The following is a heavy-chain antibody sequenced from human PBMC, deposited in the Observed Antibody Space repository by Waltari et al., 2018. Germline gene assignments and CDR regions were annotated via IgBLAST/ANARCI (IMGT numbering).Heavy chain of an antibody. CDR3: ARADSSGWYGFDY. CDR2: IYAGGTT. Sequence: EVQLVESGGALVQPGGSRRLSCAVSGFTVRANYVTWVRQVPGKWLEWLSVIYAGGTTFYADSVKDRFIVSRDNHKNTVYLQMNTLRPDDTAIYYCARADSSGWYGFDYWGQGTLVTVSS. CDR1: GFTVRANY. V-gene: IGHV3-66*01. J-gene: IGHJ4*02. D-gene: IGHD6-19*01.